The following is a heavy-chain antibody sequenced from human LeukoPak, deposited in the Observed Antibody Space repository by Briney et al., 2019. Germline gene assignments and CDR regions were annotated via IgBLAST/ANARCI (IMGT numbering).Heavy chain of an antibody. V-gene: IGHV3-30*18. CDR1: GFTFSSYG. CDR3: AKGIRGYSYGYVAVY. D-gene: IGHD5-18*01. CDR2: ISYDGSNK. Sequence: GGSLRPSCAASGFTFSSYGMHWVRQAPGKGLEWVAVISYDGSNKYYADSVKGRFTISRDNSKNTLYLQMNSLGAEDTAVYYCAKGIRGYSYGYVAVYWGQGTLVTVSS. J-gene: IGHJ4*02.